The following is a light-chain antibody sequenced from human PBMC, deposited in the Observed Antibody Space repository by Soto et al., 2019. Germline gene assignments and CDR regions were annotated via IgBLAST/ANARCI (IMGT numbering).Light chain of an antibody. CDR2: EVS. CDR3: SSYTSSSTLGVV. CDR1: SSDVGGYNY. Sequence: QSALTQPASVSGSPGQSITISCTGTSSDVGGYNYVSWYQQHPGKAPKLMIYEVSNRPSGVSNRFSGSKSGNTASLTISGLQAEGEADYYCSSYTSSSTLGVVFGGGTKLTVL. V-gene: IGLV2-14*01. J-gene: IGLJ2*01.